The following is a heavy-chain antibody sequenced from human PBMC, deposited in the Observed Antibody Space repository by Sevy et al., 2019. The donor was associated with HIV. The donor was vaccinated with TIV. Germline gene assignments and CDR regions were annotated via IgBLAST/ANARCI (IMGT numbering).Heavy chain of an antibody. V-gene: IGHV3-7*01. CDR3: GGLLEKNGSF. D-gene: IGHD3-3*02. CDR1: GFSLNSFW. CDR2: INQNGSVT. J-gene: IGHJ4*02. Sequence: GGSLRLSCAASGFSLNSFWMNWVRQTPGKGLEWVANINQNGSVTYYVDSVKGRFTISRDNSRNLLYLQMTSLRVEDTVFYYCGGLLEKNGSFGGQGTRVTVS.